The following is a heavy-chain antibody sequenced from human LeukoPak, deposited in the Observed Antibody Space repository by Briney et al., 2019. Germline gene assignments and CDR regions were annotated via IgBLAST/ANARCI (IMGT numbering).Heavy chain of an antibody. J-gene: IGHJ3*02. CDR2: ISGSGGST. Sequence: GGSLRLSCAASGFTFSSYAMTWVRQAPGKGLEWVSAISGSGGSTYYADSVKGRFSISRDSSKNTVYLQMNSLKAEDTAVYYCGKDRERYSGRLDAFDIWGKGPMATASS. V-gene: IGHV3-23*01. D-gene: IGHD1-26*01. CDR1: GFTFSSYA. CDR3: GKDRERYSGRLDAFDI.